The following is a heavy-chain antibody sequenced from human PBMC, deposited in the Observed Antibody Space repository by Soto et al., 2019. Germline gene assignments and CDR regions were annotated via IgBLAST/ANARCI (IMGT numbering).Heavy chain of an antibody. D-gene: IGHD6-13*01. V-gene: IGHV3-30*18. Sequence: QVQLVESGGGVVQPGRSLRLSCSASGFTFSSYGMHWVRQAPGKGLEWVAVISYDGSNKYYADSVKGRFTISRDNSKNTLYLQMNSLRAEDTAVYYCAKGATIAAFPRVDYWGQGTLVTVSS. CDR3: AKGATIAAFPRVDY. CDR2: ISYDGSNK. CDR1: GFTFSSYG. J-gene: IGHJ4*02.